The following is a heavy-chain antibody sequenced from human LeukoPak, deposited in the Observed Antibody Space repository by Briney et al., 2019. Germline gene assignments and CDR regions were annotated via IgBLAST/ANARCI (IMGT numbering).Heavy chain of an antibody. J-gene: IGHJ5*02. V-gene: IGHV4-34*01. D-gene: IGHD3-10*01. CDR3: ARGPRGAMAANWFDP. CDR1: GGSFSGYY. CDR2: INHSGST. Sequence: SETLSLTCAVYGGSFSGYYWSWIRQPPGKGLEWIGEINHSGSTNYNPSLKSRVTISVDTSKNQFSLKLSSVTAAGTAVYYCARGPRGAMAANWFDPWGQGTLVTVSS.